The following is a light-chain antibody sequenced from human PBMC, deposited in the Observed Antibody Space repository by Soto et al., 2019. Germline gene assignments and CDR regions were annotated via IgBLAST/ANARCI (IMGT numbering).Light chain of an antibody. CDR2: AVS. CDR3: LQHNSYPLT. J-gene: IGKJ4*01. V-gene: IGKV1-17*01. Sequence: DIQMTQSPSSLSASVGDRVTITCRASQGIRKYVGWYQQKPGKAPKRLIYAVSTLQSGVPSRFSGSGSGAEFTLTVSSLQHEDVAIYYCLQHNSYPLTFGGGTKVEI. CDR1: QGIRKY.